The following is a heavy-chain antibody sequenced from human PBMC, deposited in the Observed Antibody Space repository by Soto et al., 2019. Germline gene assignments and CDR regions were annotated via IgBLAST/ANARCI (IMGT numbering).Heavy chain of an antibody. V-gene: IGHV4-39*01. J-gene: IGHJ4*02. CDR3: ASPYYYDSSGYYYFDY. D-gene: IGHD3-22*01. CDR2: IYYSGST. CDR1: GGSINNYY. Sequence: PSETLSLTCSVSGGSINNYYWGWIRQPPGKGLEWIGGIYYSGSTYYNPSLKSRVTISVDTSKNQFSLKLSSVTAADTAVYYCASPYYYDSSGYYYFDYWGQGTLVTVSS.